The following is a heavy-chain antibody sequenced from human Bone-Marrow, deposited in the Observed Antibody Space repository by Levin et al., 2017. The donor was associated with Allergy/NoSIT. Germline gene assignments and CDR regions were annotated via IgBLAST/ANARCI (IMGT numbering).Heavy chain of an antibody. Sequence: SSETLSLTCTVSGGSISSGGYYWSWIRQHPGKGLEWIGYIYYSGSTYYNPSLKSRVTISVDTSKNQFSLKLSSVTAADTAVYYCARFYLSNYYGSGSYQYYFDYWGQGTLVTVSS. CDR3: ARFYLSNYYGSGSYQYYFDY. V-gene: IGHV4-31*03. CDR1: GGSISSGGYY. J-gene: IGHJ4*02. D-gene: IGHD3-10*01. CDR2: IYYSGST.